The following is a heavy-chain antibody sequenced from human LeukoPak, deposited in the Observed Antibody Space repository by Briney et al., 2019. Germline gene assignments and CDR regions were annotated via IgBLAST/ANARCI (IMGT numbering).Heavy chain of an antibody. Sequence: PGGSLRLSCAASGFTFSSYAMHWVRQAPGKGLEWVAVISYDGSNKYYADSVKGRFTISRDNSKNTLYLQMNSLRAEDTAVYYCARDGYYYDSSGYPGYWGRGTLVTVSS. D-gene: IGHD3-22*01. V-gene: IGHV3-30*04. J-gene: IGHJ4*02. CDR2: ISYDGSNK. CDR3: ARDGYYYDSSGYPGY. CDR1: GFTFSSYA.